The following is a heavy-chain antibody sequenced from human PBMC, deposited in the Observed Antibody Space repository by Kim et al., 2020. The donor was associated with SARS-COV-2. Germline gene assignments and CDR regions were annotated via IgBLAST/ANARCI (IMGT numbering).Heavy chain of an antibody. D-gene: IGHD4-4*01. CDR3: AGVYSNYGGIDY. Sequence: YAESVYGRFTISRDNSTNTLYLQMNSLRAEDTAVYNCAGVYSNYGGIDYWGQGTLVTVSS. J-gene: IGHJ4*02. V-gene: IGHV3-33*01.